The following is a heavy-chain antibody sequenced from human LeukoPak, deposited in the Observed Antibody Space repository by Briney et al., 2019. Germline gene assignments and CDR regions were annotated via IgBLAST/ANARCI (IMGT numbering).Heavy chain of an antibody. CDR1: GGSFSSYY. D-gene: IGHD6-6*01. CDR3: ARGRIAARRSNWFDP. Sequence: SETLSLTCAVYGGSFSSYYWSWIRQPPGKGLEWIGEINHSGSTNYNPSLKSRVTISVDTSKNQFSLKLSSVTAADTAVYYCARGRIAARRSNWFDPWGQGTLVTVSS. V-gene: IGHV4-34*01. CDR2: INHSGST. J-gene: IGHJ5*02.